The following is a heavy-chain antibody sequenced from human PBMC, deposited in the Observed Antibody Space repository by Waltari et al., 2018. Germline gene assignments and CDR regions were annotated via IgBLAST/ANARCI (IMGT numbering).Heavy chain of an antibody. CDR3: ARGAIAARPGWFDP. CDR1: GGSISRYS. J-gene: IGHJ5*02. V-gene: IGHV4-59*01. D-gene: IGHD6-6*01. Sequence: QVQLQESGPGLVKPSETLSLTCTVSGGSISRYSWSGIRQPPGKGLEWIGYIYYSGSTNYNPSLKSRVTISVDTSKNQFSLKLSSVTAADTAVYYCARGAIAARPGWFDPWGQGTLVTVSS. CDR2: IYYSGST.